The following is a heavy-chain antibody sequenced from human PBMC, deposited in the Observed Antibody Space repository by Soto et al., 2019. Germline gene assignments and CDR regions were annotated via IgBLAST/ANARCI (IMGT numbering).Heavy chain of an antibody. J-gene: IGHJ5*02. Sequence: ASVTVSCKASGYTFTSYAMHWVRQAPGQRLEWMGWINAGNGNTKYSQKFQGRVTITRDTSASTAYMELSSLRSEDTAVYYCARSPTVVPAAIFPFDPWGQGTLVTVSS. D-gene: IGHD2-2*01. V-gene: IGHV1-3*01. CDR3: ARSPTVVPAAIFPFDP. CDR2: INAGNGNT. CDR1: GYTFTSYA.